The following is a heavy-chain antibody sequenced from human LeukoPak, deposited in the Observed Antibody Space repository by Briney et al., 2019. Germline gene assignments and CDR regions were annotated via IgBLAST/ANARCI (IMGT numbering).Heavy chain of an antibody. J-gene: IGHJ1*01. CDR2: IYYSGRT. CDR1: LGSISNNY. CDR3: ARGISDFQH. V-gene: IGHV4-59*01. D-gene: IGHD6-19*01. Sequence: SETLSLTCTDSLGSISNNYWSWIRPPPGKGLEWIGYIYYSGRTTYNPSLMSRVTISVDTSKNQFSLKLSSVTTADTAVYYCARGISDFQHWGQGTLVTVSS.